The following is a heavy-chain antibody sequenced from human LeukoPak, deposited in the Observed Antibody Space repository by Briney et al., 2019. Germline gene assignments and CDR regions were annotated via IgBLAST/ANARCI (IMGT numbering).Heavy chain of an antibody. CDR2: ISPTGSTT. V-gene: IGHV3-74*01. CDR1: GFSFSGHW. D-gene: IGHD6-6*01. Sequence: GGSLRLSCTASGFSFSGHWMHWARQLPGKGLVRVSRISPTGSTTSYADSVKGRFTVSRDNAKNTLYLQVNNLRAEDTAVYYCARGPNSNWSGLDFWGQGTLLTVSS. CDR3: ARGPNSNWSGLDF. J-gene: IGHJ4*02.